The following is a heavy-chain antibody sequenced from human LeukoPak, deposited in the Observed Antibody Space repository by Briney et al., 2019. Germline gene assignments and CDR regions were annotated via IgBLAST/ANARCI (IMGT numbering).Heavy chain of an antibody. D-gene: IGHD5-12*01. J-gene: IGHJ4*02. CDR3: ARVNGRGYDSGDY. Sequence: GGSLRLSCAASGFTFSSYGMHWVRQAPGKGLEWVAVISYDGSNKYYADSVKGRFTIARDNPKNTLYLQMNSLRAEDTAVYYCARVNGRGYDSGDYWGQGALATVSS. V-gene: IGHV3-30*04. CDR1: GFTFSSYG. CDR2: ISYDGSNK.